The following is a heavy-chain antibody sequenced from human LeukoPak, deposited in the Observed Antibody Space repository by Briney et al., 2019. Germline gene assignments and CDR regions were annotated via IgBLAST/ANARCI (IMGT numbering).Heavy chain of an antibody. CDR2: MSKNGKTI. CDR1: GFTFSSYA. Sequence: GGSLRLSCAASGFTFSSYAMSWVRQAPGKGLEWLSYMSKNGKTIYYADSVQGRFTISRDNAKKSVYLQMNSLRAEDTAVYYCATTGLLGDIPWGQGTLVTVSS. D-gene: IGHD2-21*01. CDR3: ATTGLLGDIP. J-gene: IGHJ5*02. V-gene: IGHV3-48*04.